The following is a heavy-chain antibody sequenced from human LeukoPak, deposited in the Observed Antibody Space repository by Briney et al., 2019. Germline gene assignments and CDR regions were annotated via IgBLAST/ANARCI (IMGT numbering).Heavy chain of an antibody. V-gene: IGHV1-2*02. CDR3: ARAGGYCGRISCPYYFDY. CDR1: GYTFTGYY. CDR2: INPNSGGT. Sequence: ASVKVSCKASGYTFTGYYMHWVRQAPGQGLEWMGWINPNSGGTNYAQKFQGRVTMTRDTSISTAYMELSRLRSDDTAVYYCARAGGYCGRISCPYYFDYWGQGTLVTVSS. J-gene: IGHJ4*02. D-gene: IGHD2-15*01.